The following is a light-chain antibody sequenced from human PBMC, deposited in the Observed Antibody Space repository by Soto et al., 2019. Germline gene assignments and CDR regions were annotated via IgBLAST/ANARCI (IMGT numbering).Light chain of an antibody. J-gene: IGLJ2*01. V-gene: IGLV2-14*01. Sequence: QSALTQPASVSGSPVQSITISCTGTSSDVGGYNYVSWYQQHPGKAPKLMIYEVSNRPSGVSNRFSGSKSGNTAYLTISGLQTEDESDYYCSSYTDSTTYVVFGGGTKLTVL. CDR3: SSYTDSTTYVV. CDR2: EVS. CDR1: SSDVGGYNY.